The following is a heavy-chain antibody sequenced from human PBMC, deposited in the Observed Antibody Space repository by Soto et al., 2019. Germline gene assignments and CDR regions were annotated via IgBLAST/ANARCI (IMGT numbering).Heavy chain of an antibody. CDR3: AKDQQWLVPRSGFDY. CDR2: ISGSGGST. D-gene: IGHD6-19*01. Sequence: GGSLRLSCSASGFTFSSYAMSWVRQAPGKGLEWVSAISGSGGSTYYADSVKGRFTISRDNSKNTLYLQMNSLRAEDTAVYYCAKDQQWLVPRSGFDYWGQGTLVTVSS. J-gene: IGHJ4*02. V-gene: IGHV3-23*01. CDR1: GFTFSSYA.